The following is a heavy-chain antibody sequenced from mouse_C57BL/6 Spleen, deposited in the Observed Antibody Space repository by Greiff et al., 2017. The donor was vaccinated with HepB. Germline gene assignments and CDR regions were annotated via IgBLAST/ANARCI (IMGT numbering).Heavy chain of an antibody. CDR2: ISYDGSN. D-gene: IGHD1-1*01. V-gene: IGHV3-6*01. CDR3: ARYYYGSSYYAMDY. Sequence: VQLQQSGPGLVKPSQSLSLTCSVTGYSITSGYYWNWIRQFPGNKLEWMGYISYDGSNNYNPSLKNRISITRDTSKNQFFLKLNSVTTEVTATYYCARYYYGSSYYAMDYWGQGTSVTVSS. CDR1: GYSITSGYY. J-gene: IGHJ4*01.